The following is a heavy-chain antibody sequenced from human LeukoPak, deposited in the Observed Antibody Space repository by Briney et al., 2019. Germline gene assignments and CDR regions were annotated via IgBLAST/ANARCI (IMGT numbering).Heavy chain of an antibody. CDR1: GGSSSGYY. Sequence: PSETLSLTCAVYGGSSSGYYWSWIRQPPGKGLEWIGEINHSGSTNYNPSLKSRVTISVDTSKNQFSLKLSSVTAADTAVYYCAREGSYPAFDIWGQGTMVTVSS. CDR2: INHSGST. J-gene: IGHJ3*02. V-gene: IGHV4-34*01. CDR3: AREGSYPAFDI. D-gene: IGHD3-10*01.